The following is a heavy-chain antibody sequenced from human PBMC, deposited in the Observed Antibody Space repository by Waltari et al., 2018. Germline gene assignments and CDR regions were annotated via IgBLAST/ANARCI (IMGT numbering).Heavy chain of an antibody. D-gene: IGHD7-27*01. CDR3: AKASFITGDLGWFDP. J-gene: IGHJ5*02. CDR1: GFTFSSYS. Sequence: EVQLVESGGGLVKPGGSLRLSCAASGFTFSSYSMNWVRQAPGKGLEWVSSISGSGGSTYYADSVKGRFTISRDNSKNTLYLQMNSLRAEDTAVYYCAKASFITGDLGWFDPWGQGTLVTVSS. CDR2: ISGSGGST. V-gene: IGHV3-23*04.